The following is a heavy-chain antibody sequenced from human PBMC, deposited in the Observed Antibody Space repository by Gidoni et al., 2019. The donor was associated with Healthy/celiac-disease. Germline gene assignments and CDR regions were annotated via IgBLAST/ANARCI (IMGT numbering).Heavy chain of an antibody. V-gene: IGHV3-7*01. CDR3: ARAPLRRQFDY. Sequence: EVQLVESGGGLVQPGGSLRLSCAASGFTFSSYWMSWVRQAPGKGLEWVANIKQDGSEKYYVDSLKGRFTISRDNAKNSLYLQMNSLRAEDTAVYYCARAPLRRQFDYWGQGTLVTVSS. J-gene: IGHJ4*02. CDR1: GFTFSSYW. CDR2: IKQDGSEK.